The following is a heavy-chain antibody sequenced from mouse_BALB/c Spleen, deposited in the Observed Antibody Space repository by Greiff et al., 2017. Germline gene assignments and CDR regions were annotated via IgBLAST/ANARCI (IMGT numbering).Heavy chain of an antibody. V-gene: IGHV7-3*02. CDR3: ARAYYGNGFDY. J-gene: IGHJ2*01. CDR2: IRNKANGYTT. CDR1: GFTFTDYY. Sequence: EVKLVESGGGLVQPGGSLRLSCATSGFTFTDYYMSWVRQPPGKALEWLGFIRNKANGYTTEYSASVKGRFIVSRDTSQSILYLQMNALRAEDTAIYYCARAYYGNGFDYWGQGTTLTVSS. D-gene: IGHD2-1*01.